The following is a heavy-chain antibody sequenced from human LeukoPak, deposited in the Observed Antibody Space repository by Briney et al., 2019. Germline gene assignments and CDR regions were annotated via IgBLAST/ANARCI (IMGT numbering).Heavy chain of an antibody. CDR2: IKQDGSEK. V-gene: IGHV3-7*01. CDR3: ARDSGSYRARGFDY. D-gene: IGHD1-26*01. Sequence: GGSLRLSYAASGFTFSSYWMSWVRQAPGMGLEWVANIKQDGSEKYYVDSVKGRFTISRDNAKNSLYLQMNSLRAEDTAVYYCARDSGSYRARGFDYWGQGTLVTVSS. CDR1: GFTFSSYW. J-gene: IGHJ4*02.